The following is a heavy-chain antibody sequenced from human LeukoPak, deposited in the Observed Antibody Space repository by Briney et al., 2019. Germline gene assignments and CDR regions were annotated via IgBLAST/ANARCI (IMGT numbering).Heavy chain of an antibody. V-gene: IGHV3-21*01. J-gene: IGHJ4*02. CDR2: ISSSSSYI. CDR3: ARGGGKFVIAAARWDY. Sequence: PGGSLRLSCAASGFTFSSYSMNWVRQAPGKGLEWVSSISSSSSYIYYADSVKGRFTISRDNAKNSLYLQMNSLRAEDTAVYYCARGGGKFVIAAARWDYWGQGTLVTVSS. CDR1: GFTFSSYS. D-gene: IGHD6-13*01.